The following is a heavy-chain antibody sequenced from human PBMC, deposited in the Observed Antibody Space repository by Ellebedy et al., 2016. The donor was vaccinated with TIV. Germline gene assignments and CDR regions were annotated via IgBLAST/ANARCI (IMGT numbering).Heavy chain of an antibody. Sequence: MPSETLSLTCIVSGGSISSKSSFWGWIRQPPGKGLEWIGSIYYTWTTYYNPSLKSRVTMSVDTSKNQFSLKLSSVTAADTAVYYCARDRVTWFDFDYWGQGTPVTVSS. D-gene: IGHD3-10*01. CDR2: IYYTWTT. CDR3: ARDRVTWFDFDY. CDR1: GGSISSKSSF. J-gene: IGHJ4*02. V-gene: IGHV4-39*07.